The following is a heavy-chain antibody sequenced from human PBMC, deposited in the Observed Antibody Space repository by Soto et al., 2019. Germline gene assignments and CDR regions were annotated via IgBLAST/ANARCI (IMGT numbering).Heavy chain of an antibody. D-gene: IGHD5-18*01. CDR3: ARLNKAMVFDLTDY. CDR2: IDPSDSDT. Sequence: PGESLNISCQGSGYSFASYLSSWVRQMPGKGLDLIGRIDPSDSDTVYRPSFQGHVTFSADKSIKTVYLHWTTLKASDTAMYYCARLNKAMVFDLTDYGGQGRPVPVSS. J-gene: IGHJ4*02. CDR1: GYSFASYL. V-gene: IGHV5-10-1*01.